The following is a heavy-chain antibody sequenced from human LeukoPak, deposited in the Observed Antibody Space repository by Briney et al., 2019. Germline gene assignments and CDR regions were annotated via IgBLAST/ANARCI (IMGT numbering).Heavy chain of an antibody. Sequence: GGSLRLSCAASGFTFSSYSMHWVRQAPGRGLEWVSVIYSSGSGGNTYYADSVKGRFTISRDNSKNPVYLQMNSLRVEDTAVYYCATPYLPVDAFDIWGQGTMVTVSS. CDR2: IYSSGSGGNT. V-gene: IGHV3-NL1*01. CDR3: ATPYLPVDAFDI. D-gene: IGHD2-21*01. J-gene: IGHJ3*02. CDR1: GFTFSSYS.